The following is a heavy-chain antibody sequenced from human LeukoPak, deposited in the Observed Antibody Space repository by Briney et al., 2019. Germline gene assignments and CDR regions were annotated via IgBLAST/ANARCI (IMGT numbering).Heavy chain of an antibody. D-gene: IGHD3-10*01. CDR1: GFTFSSYW. J-gene: IGHJ6*03. Sequence: GGSLRLSCAASGFTFSSYWMSWVRQAPGKGLEWVANIKQDGSEKYYVDSVKGRFTISRDNAKNSLYLQMNSLRAEDTAVYYCARDRTGSGSYGFHYYYMDVWGKGTTVTVSS. CDR3: ARDRTGSGSYGFHYYYMDV. V-gene: IGHV3-7*01. CDR2: IKQDGSEK.